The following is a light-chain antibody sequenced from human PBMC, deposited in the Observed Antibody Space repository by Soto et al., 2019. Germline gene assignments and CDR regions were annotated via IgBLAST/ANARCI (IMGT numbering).Light chain of an antibody. CDR1: QSIANY. CDR3: QQYGSYSRT. CDR2: AAS. V-gene: IGKV1-5*01. Sequence: TQSPSTLSASVGDRVTITCRASQSIANYLNWYQQKPGKAPKLLIYAASTLESGVPTRFSGSGSATEFTLSINSLQPDDFATYYCQQYGSYSRTFGQGTKVDIK. J-gene: IGKJ1*01.